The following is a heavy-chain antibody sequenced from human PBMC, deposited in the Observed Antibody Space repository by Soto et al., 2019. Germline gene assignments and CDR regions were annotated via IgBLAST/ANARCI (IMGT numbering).Heavy chain of an antibody. Sequence: GGSLRLSCAASGFTFSTYAMHWVRQAPGKGLEYVSAISSDGGSRYYADSVKGRFTISRDNSKNTLYLQMGSLRAEDMAVYYCARVFYHSGGYFYDYWGQGALVTVSS. CDR1: GFTFSTYA. J-gene: IGHJ4*02. V-gene: IGHV3-64*02. CDR2: ISSDGGSR. D-gene: IGHD3-22*01. CDR3: ARVFYHSGGYFYDY.